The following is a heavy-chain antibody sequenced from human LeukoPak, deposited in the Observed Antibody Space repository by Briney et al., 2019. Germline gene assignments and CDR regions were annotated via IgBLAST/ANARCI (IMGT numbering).Heavy chain of an antibody. CDR3: AKMSGYSY. J-gene: IGHJ4*02. V-gene: IGHV3-30*04. D-gene: IGHD6-25*01. Sequence: PGGSLRLSCAASGFTFSSYAMHWVRQAPGKGLEWVAVISYDGSNKYYADSVKGRFTISRDNSKNTLYLQMNSLRAEDTAVYYCAKMSGYSYWGQGTLVTVSS. CDR1: GFTFSSYA. CDR2: ISYDGSNK.